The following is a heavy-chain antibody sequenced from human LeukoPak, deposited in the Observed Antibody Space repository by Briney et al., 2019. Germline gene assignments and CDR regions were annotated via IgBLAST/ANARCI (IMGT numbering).Heavy chain of an antibody. CDR1: GFTFSSYA. Sequence: GGSLRLSCAASGFTFSSYAMSWVPQAPGKGLEWVSAISGSGGSTYYADPVKGRFTISRDNSKNTLYLQMNSLRAEDTAVYYCAKYDILTGSPPFDPWGQGTLVTVSS. D-gene: IGHD3-9*01. V-gene: IGHV3-23*01. J-gene: IGHJ5*02. CDR2: ISGSGGST. CDR3: AKYDILTGSPPFDP.